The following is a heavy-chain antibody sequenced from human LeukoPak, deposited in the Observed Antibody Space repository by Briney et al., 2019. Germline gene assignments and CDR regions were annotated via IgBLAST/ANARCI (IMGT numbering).Heavy chain of an antibody. Sequence: GGSLRLSCAASGFTFSSYAMSWVRQAPGKGLEWVSAISGSGGSTYYADSVKGRFTISRDNSKNTLYLQVNSLRAEDTAVYYCAKILGYCSGGSCYGDDAFDIWGQGTMVTVSS. V-gene: IGHV3-23*01. J-gene: IGHJ3*02. CDR3: AKILGYCSGGSCYGDDAFDI. CDR1: GFTFSSYA. D-gene: IGHD2-15*01. CDR2: ISGSGGST.